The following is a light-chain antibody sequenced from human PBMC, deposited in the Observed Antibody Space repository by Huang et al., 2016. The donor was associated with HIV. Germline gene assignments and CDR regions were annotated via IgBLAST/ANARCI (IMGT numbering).Light chain of an antibody. V-gene: IGKV1-39*01. CDR1: QSISSY. CDR2: AAS. J-gene: IGKJ5*01. CDR3: QQTYSSLPT. Sequence: DIQMTQSPSSLSASVGDTVTITCRASQSISSYLNWYQQRPWKAPNLLIYAASTLQSGVPSRFSGSGSGTDFTLTISSLHPEDLATYYCQQTYSSLPTFGQGTRLE.